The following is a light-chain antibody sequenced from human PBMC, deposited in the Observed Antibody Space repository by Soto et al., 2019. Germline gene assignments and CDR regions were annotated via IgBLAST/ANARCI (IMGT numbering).Light chain of an antibody. CDR3: SSYTSSSTYV. V-gene: IGLV2-18*02. Sequence: QSALTQPPSVSGSPGQSVTISCTGTSSVVGSYNRVSWYQQPPGTAPKLMIYEVSNRPSGVPDRFSGSKSGNTASLTISGLQAADEADYYCSSYTSSSTYVFGTGTKLTVL. CDR1: SSVVGSYNR. J-gene: IGLJ1*01. CDR2: EVS.